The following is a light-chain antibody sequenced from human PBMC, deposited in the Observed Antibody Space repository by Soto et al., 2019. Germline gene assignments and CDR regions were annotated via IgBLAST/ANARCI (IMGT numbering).Light chain of an antibody. Sequence: EIVLTQSPATLSLSPGERATLSCRASQSVTNYVAWYQQKPGQAPRLLIYDASITATGIPARFSGSGSGTDFTLTISSLETEDFGVYYCQQRDDLYTFGQGTKLEIK. J-gene: IGKJ2*01. CDR1: QSVTNY. CDR2: DAS. V-gene: IGKV3-11*01. CDR3: QQRDDLYT.